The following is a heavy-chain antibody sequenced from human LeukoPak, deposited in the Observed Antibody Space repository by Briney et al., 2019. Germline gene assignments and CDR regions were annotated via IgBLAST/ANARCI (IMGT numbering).Heavy chain of an antibody. J-gene: IGHJ4*02. Sequence: GRSLRLSCAASGFTFRSYDIHWVRQAPGRGLEWVAIISYDGSNKYYADSVKGRFTISRDNSKNTLYLQMNSLRAEDTAVYYCAKDRRYSYGRGILDYWGQGTLVTVSS. D-gene: IGHD5-18*01. CDR3: AKDRRYSYGRGILDY. CDR2: ISYDGSNK. V-gene: IGHV3-30*18. CDR1: GFTFRSYD.